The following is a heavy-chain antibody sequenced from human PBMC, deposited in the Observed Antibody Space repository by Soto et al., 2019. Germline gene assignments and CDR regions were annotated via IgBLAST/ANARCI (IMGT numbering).Heavy chain of an antibody. V-gene: IGHV4-4*07. CDR3: AREGSSTREDYYYYYGMDV. CDR2: IYISGST. J-gene: IGHJ6*02. D-gene: IGHD2-2*01. Sequence: SETLSLTCTASGGSISSYYWSWVRQPAGKGLEWIGRIYISGSTNYNPSLKSRVTMSVDTSKNQFSLKLSSVTAADTAVYYCAREGSSTREDYYYYYGMDVWGQGTTVTVSS. CDR1: GGSISSYY.